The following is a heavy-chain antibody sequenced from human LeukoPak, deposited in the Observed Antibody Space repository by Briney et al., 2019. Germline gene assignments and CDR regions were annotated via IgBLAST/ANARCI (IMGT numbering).Heavy chain of an antibody. D-gene: IGHD6-13*01. Sequence: GESLTISCKGSGYSFTSYWIGWVRQMPGKGLEWMGIIYPGDSDTRYSPSFQGQVTISADRSISTAYLQWSSLKASDTAMYYCARQGRFGIAAAGSQPVDYWGQGTLVTVSS. CDR3: ARQGRFGIAAAGSQPVDY. CDR1: GYSFTSYW. CDR2: IYPGDSDT. J-gene: IGHJ4*02. V-gene: IGHV5-51*01.